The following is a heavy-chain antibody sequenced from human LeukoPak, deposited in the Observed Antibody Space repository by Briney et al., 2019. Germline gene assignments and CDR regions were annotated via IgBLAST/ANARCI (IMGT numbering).Heavy chain of an antibody. CDR3: ARAAAGNVALSWFDP. CDR1: GFSFSSYS. D-gene: IGHD6-13*01. Sequence: PGGSLRLSCAASGFSFSSYSMNWVRQAPGKGLEWVSHADSVKGRFTIPRDNAKNSLYLQMNSLRAEDTAVYYCARAAAGNVALSWFDPWGQGTLVTVSS. J-gene: IGHJ5*02. V-gene: IGHV3-48*04.